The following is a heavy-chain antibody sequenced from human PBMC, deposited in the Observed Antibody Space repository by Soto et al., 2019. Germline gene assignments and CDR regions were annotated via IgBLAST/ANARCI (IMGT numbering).Heavy chain of an antibody. V-gene: IGHV3-23*01. CDR1: HFAFNIDA. D-gene: IGHD1-20*01. Sequence: EAQLLESGGGLVQPGESLTLSCVASHFAFNIDAMTWVRQAPGKGLKWVSSMSGRGSSINYADSVKGRFTITRDKSKKTLYLQMNSLRAEDTAVYWCARDNWNGAYYGLDVWGQGTTVTVS. CDR3: ARDNWNGAYYGLDV. CDR2: MSGRGSSI. J-gene: IGHJ6*02.